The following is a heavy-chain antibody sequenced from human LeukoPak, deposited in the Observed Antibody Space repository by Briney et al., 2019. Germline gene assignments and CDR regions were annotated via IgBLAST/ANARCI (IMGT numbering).Heavy chain of an antibody. CDR1: GFTFSRYS. V-gene: IGHV3-21*01. D-gene: IGHD1-7*01. CDR2: ISTTST. J-gene: IGHJ6*03. CDR3: ARERELRYYMDV. Sequence: GGSLRLSCTASGFTFSRYSMSWVRQAPGKGLEWVSYISTTSTYYADSMKGRFTISRDNAKNSLYLQMNSLRAEDTAVYYCARERELRYYMDVWGKGTTVTISS.